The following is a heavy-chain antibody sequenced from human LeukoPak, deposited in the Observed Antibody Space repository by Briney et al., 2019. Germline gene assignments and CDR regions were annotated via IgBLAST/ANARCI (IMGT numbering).Heavy chain of an antibody. CDR1: GGSISSSSYY. V-gene: IGHV4-39*01. Sequence: SETLSLTCTVSGGSISSSSYYWGWIRQPPGKGLEWIGSIYYSGSTHYNPSLKSRVTISVDTSKNQFSLKLSSVTAADTAVYYCASDYYDSSGYYGVFDYWGQGTLVTVSS. CDR3: ASDYYDSSGYYGVFDY. D-gene: IGHD3-22*01. CDR2: IYYSGST. J-gene: IGHJ4*02.